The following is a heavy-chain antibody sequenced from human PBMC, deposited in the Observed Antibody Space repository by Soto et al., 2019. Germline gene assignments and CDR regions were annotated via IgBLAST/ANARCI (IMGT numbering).Heavy chain of an antibody. J-gene: IGHJ4*02. V-gene: IGHV3-30*18. Sequence: PGGSLRLSCAASGFTFSSYGMHWVRQAPGKGLEWVAVISYDGSNKCYADSVKGRFTISRDNSKNTLYLQMNSLRAEDTAVYYCAKDRKRTFDYWGQGTLVTVSS. CDR2: ISYDGSNK. CDR1: GFTFSSYG. D-gene: IGHD1-1*01. CDR3: AKDRKRTFDY.